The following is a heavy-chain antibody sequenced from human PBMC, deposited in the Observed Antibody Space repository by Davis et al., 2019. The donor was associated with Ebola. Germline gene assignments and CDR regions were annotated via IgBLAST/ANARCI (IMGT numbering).Heavy chain of an antibody. CDR3: ARDSYDFWSGYYTGIWFDP. CDR1: GGSFSGYY. CDR2: INHSGST. Sequence: MPSETLSLTCVVYGGSFSGYYWSWIRQPPGKGLEWIGEINHSGSTNYNPSLKSRVTISVDTSKNQFSLKLSSVTAADTAVYYCARDSYDFWSGYYTGIWFDPWGQGTLVTVSS. V-gene: IGHV4-34*01. J-gene: IGHJ5*02. D-gene: IGHD3-3*01.